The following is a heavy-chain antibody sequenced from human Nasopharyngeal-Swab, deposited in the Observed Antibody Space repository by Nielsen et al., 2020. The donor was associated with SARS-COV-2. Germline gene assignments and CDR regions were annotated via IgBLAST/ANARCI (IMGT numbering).Heavy chain of an antibody. J-gene: IGHJ4*02. CDR3: ARDRARDDYGDYVPPDY. Sequence: GGSLRLSCAASGFSFRNYGMHWVRQAPGKGLEWMAVISSDGSFQYYADSVKGRFIISRDSSKNTLYLQMNSLRAEDTAVYYCARDRARDDYGDYVPPDYWGQGTLVTVSS. CDR1: GFSFRNYG. CDR2: ISSDGSFQ. D-gene: IGHD4-17*01. V-gene: IGHV3-30*03.